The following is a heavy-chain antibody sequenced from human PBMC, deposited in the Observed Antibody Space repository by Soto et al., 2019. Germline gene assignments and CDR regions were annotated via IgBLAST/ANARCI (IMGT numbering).Heavy chain of an antibody. V-gene: IGHV3-23*01. CDR1: GFTFSTYA. CDR2: IGGGDDDR. J-gene: IGHJ3*01. D-gene: IGHD1-1*01. CDR3: AKDRQSYNSVWDPFDS. Sequence: GGSLRLSCAASGFTFSTYAMSWVRQTPGKGLEWVSGIGGGDDDRYYADSVKGRFTISRDNSKNTVFLQMSSLSAEDTARYYCAKDRQSYNSVWDPFDSWGQGTVVTVSS.